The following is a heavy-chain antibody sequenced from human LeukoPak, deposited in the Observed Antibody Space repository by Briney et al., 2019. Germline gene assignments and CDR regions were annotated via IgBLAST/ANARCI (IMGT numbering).Heavy chain of an antibody. D-gene: IGHD3-10*01. CDR1: GFTFSTYS. V-gene: IGHV3-48*02. CDR2: ISSSSDRI. CDR3: ARVPRGADNWFDP. Sequence: GGSLRLSCAASGFTFSTYSMNWVRQAPGKGLEWLSYISSSSDRILYADSVKGRFSISRDNAKNSLYLQMTSLRDEDTAVYYCARVPRGADNWFDPWGQGTLVTVSS. J-gene: IGHJ5*02.